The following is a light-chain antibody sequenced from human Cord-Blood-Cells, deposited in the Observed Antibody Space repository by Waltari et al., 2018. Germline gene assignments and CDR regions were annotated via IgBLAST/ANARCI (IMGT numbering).Light chain of an antibody. CDR2: GAS. V-gene: IGKV3-15*01. CDR3: QQYNNWPPWT. J-gene: IGKJ1*01. Sequence: EIVMTQSPATLSVSPGERATLSCRASQSVSSNLAWYQQKPGQAPRLLIYGASTRATGIPARFSGRGSWTEFTLTISSLQSEDFAVYYCQQYNNWPPWTFGQGTKVEIK. CDR1: QSVSSN.